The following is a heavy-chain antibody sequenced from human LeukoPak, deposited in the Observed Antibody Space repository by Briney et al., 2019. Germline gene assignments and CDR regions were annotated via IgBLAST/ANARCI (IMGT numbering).Heavy chain of an antibody. Sequence: SETLSLTCTVSGGSISSSSYYWGWIRQPPGKGLEWIGSIYYSGSTYYNPSLKSRVTISVDTSKNQFSLKLSSVTAADTAVYYCARKGGSYYCYYMDVWGKGTTVTVSS. CDR1: GGSISSSSYY. CDR2: IYYSGST. V-gene: IGHV4-39*07. J-gene: IGHJ6*03. CDR3: ARKGGSYYCYYMDV. D-gene: IGHD1-26*01.